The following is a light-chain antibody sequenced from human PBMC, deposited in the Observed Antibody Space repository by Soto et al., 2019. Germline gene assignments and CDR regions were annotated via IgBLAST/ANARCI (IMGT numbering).Light chain of an antibody. J-gene: IGKJ5*01. V-gene: IGKV4-1*01. CDR2: WAS. CDR3: QQYYSTPPIT. Sequence: DIVMTQSPDSLAVSLGERATINCKSSQSVFYSSNNKNYLAWYQQKPGQPPKLLIYWASTRESGVPDRFSGSGSGTDFTLTISSRQAEDVAVYYCQQYYSTPPITFGQGTRLEIK. CDR1: QSVFYSSNNKNY.